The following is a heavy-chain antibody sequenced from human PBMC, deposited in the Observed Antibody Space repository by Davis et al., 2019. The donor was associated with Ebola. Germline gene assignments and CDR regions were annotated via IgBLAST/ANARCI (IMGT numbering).Heavy chain of an antibody. CDR2: ISPHNGNT. CDR1: GYPFTSSG. D-gene: IGHD1-26*01. Sequence: ASVKVSCKTSGYPFTSSGVTWVRQAPGQGLQWMGWISPHNGNTKYAAKFQGRVTMTTDTSTSTAYMELKSLRSDDTAVYYCARDYLVGASDVWGQGTLVTVSS. CDR3: ARDYLVGASDV. J-gene: IGHJ4*02. V-gene: IGHV1-18*04.